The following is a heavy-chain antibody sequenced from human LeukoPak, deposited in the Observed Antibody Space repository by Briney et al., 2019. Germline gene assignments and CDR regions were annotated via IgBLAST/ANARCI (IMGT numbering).Heavy chain of an antibody. CDR3: ARGERWLLPPTDY. CDR2: IFAGGTT. Sequence: PGGSLRLSCAASGFIVSNNYMSWVRQAPGRGLEWVSVIFAGGTTNYADSVKGRFTISRDNARNSLYLQMNSLRADDTAVYYCARGERWLLPPTDYWGQGTLVTVSS. J-gene: IGHJ4*02. V-gene: IGHV3-66*01. D-gene: IGHD5-24*01. CDR1: GFIVSNNY.